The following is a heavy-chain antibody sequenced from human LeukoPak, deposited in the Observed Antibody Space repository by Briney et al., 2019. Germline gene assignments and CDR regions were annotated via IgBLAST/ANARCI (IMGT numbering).Heavy chain of an antibody. CDR2: INPNNGGT. Sequence: ASVKVSCQASGYIFTDYYMHWVRQAPGQGLEWMGRINPNNGGTYYSQKFQGRVTMTRDTSITTAYMELSRLRSDDTAVYYCARAPAYCGGDCYFYWGQGTLVTVSS. V-gene: IGHV1-2*06. J-gene: IGHJ4*02. CDR3: ARAPAYCGGDCYFY. CDR1: GYIFTDYY. D-gene: IGHD2-21*02.